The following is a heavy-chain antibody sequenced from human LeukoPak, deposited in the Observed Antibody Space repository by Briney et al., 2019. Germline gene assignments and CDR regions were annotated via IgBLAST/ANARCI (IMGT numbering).Heavy chain of an antibody. J-gene: IGHJ4*02. CDR3: ARDVLTQYYFDY. D-gene: IGHD2-21*02. Sequence: SEALSLTCTVSGGSISSGDYYWSWISQPPGKGLEWIAYIYYSGSTYYNPSLKSRLTITVDTSKNRFSLKLSSVTAADTAVYYCARDVLTQYYFDYWGQGTLVTVSS. CDR2: IYYSGST. V-gene: IGHV4-30-4*01. CDR1: GGSISSGDYY.